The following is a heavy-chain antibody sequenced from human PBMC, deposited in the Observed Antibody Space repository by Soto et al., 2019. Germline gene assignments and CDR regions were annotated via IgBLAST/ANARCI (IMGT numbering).Heavy chain of an antibody. D-gene: IGHD3-10*01. V-gene: IGHV3-30-3*01. Sequence: GGSLSLSCAASGFTFSSYAMHWVRQAPGKGLEWVAVISYDGSNKYYADSVKGRFTISRDNSKNTLYLQMNSLRAEDTAVYYCAREAAFGEFYYYGMDVLGQGTTVIFSS. CDR2: ISYDGSNK. CDR3: AREAAFGEFYYYGMDV. J-gene: IGHJ6*02. CDR1: GFTFSSYA.